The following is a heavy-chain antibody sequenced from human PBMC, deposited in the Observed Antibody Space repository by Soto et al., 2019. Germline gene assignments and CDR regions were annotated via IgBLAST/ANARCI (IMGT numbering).Heavy chain of an antibody. CDR1: GYTFTTYA. Sequence: ASVKVSCKASGYTFTTYAIHWVRQAPGQGLEWMGWINAGNGNTEFSERFRGRVTITRDTSASTAHMELTGLTSEDTAVYYCARRFKSAGWLDPRAQGTLVPVSS. CDR2: INAGNGNT. V-gene: IGHV1-3*01. CDR3: ARRFKSAGWLDP. J-gene: IGHJ5*02. D-gene: IGHD3-10*01.